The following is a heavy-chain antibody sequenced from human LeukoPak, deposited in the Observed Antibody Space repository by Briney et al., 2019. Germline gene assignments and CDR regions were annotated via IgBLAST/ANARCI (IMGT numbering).Heavy chain of an antibody. CDR2: ISWNSGSI. D-gene: IGHD6-6*01. J-gene: IGHJ4*02. Sequence: SLRLSCAASGFTFDDYAMHWVRQAPGKGLEWVPGISWNSGSIGYADSVKGRFTISRDNAKDSLYLQMNSLRAEDTALYYCAKERRRSSSSGLVDYWGQGTLVTVSS. CDR1: GFTFDDYA. V-gene: IGHV3-9*01. CDR3: AKERRRSSSSGLVDY.